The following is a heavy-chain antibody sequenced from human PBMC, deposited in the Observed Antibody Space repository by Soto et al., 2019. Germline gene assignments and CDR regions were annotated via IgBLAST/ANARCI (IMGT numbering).Heavy chain of an antibody. J-gene: IGHJ4*02. CDR3: ATDPVAVTGSFIDS. D-gene: IGHD2-21*02. CDR1: GFTLSAYA. CDR2: ISYDGRET. Sequence: PGGSLRLSCAASGFTLSAYAFHWVRQAPGKGLEWLSVISYDGRETHYADSVEGRFIISRDSSKKTAYLQMNSLRGDDTAVYFCATDPVAVTGSFIDSWGQGTLVTVSS. V-gene: IGHV3-30-3*01.